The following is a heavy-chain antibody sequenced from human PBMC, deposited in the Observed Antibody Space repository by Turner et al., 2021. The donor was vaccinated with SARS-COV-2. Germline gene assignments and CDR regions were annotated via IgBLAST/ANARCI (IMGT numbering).Heavy chain of an antibody. CDR1: GFALSRSW. J-gene: IGHJ4*02. CDR2: INDAGSEE. D-gene: IGHD2-2*01. CDR3: ARSSFRMYFAH. V-gene: IGHV3-7*01. Sequence: EVQLGESGGGVVQPGGSRSCSGAASGFALSRSWMNWVRQAPGKGLEWVATINDAGSEEYYVGSVRGRFIISRDNAKNSMYLQMNSLRAEDTAVYYCARSSFRMYFAHWGQGTLVTVSS.